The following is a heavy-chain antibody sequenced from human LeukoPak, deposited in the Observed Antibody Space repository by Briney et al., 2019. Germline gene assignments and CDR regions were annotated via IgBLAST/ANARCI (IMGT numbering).Heavy chain of an antibody. D-gene: IGHD3-10*01. V-gene: IGHV4-4*07. Sequence: PSETLSLTCTVSGGSISIYYWNWIRQPAGKGLEWIGRIFTSGITIYNPSLKSRVTMSVDTSKNQFSLNLSSVTAADTAVYYCARESSGTYYNPLGYMDVWGNGTTVTVSS. J-gene: IGHJ6*03. CDR2: IFTSGIT. CDR1: GGSISIYY. CDR3: ARESSGTYYNPLGYMDV.